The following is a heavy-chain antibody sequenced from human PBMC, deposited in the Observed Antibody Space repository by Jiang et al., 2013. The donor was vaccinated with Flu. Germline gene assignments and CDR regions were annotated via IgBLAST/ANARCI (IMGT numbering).Heavy chain of an antibody. CDR3: ARLTYCGGDCYPYYFDY. Sequence: VQLVESGPGLVKPSGTLSLTCAVSGGSISSSNWWSWVRQPPGKGLEWIGEIYHSGSTNYNPSLKSRVTISVDKSKNQFSLKLSSVTAADTAVYYCARLTYCGGDCYPYYFDYWGQGTLVTVSS. CDR1: GGSISSSNW. J-gene: IGHJ4*02. CDR2: IYHSGST. D-gene: IGHD2-21*02. V-gene: IGHV4-4*02.